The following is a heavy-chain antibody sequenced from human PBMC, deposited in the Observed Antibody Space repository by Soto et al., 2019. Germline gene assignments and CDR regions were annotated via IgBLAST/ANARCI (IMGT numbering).Heavy chain of an antibody. CDR3: AREGRYGDYDY. Sequence: QVQLQESGPGLVKPSETLSLTCTVSGGSVSSGSYYWSWIRQPPGKGLEWIGYMYYSGSTNYNPSLESRVTISVDTSKNQFPLKLSSVTAADTAVYYCAREGRYGDYDYWGQGTLVTVSS. J-gene: IGHJ4*02. CDR2: MYYSGST. CDR1: GGSVSSGSYY. D-gene: IGHD4-17*01. V-gene: IGHV4-61*01.